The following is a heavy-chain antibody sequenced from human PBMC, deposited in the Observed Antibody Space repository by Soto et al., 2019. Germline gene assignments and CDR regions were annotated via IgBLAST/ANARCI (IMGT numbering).Heavy chain of an antibody. CDR1: GGSFSGYY. CDR2: INHSGST. Sequence: SETLSLTCAVYGGSFSGYYWSWIRQPPGKGLEWIGEINHSGSTNYNPSLKSRVTISVDTSKNQFSLKLSSVTAADTAVYYCARGVSSSHGFWFDPWGQGTLVTVSS. D-gene: IGHD6-6*01. CDR3: ARGVSSSHGFWFDP. V-gene: IGHV4-34*01. J-gene: IGHJ5*02.